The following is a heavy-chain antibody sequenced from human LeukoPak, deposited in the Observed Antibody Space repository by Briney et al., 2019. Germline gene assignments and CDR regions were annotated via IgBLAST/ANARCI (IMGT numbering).Heavy chain of an antibody. CDR3: AKAQTAMVCYFDY. J-gene: IGHJ4*02. D-gene: IGHD5-18*01. CDR2: VSGSGGST. V-gene: IGHV3-23*01. Sequence: GGSLRLSCAASGFTLSSYAMSWVRQAPGKGLEWVSDVSGSGGSTFYADSVKGRFTISRDNSKNTLYLQMNSLRAEDTAVYYCAKAQTAMVCYFDYWGQGTLVTVSS. CDR1: GFTLSSYA.